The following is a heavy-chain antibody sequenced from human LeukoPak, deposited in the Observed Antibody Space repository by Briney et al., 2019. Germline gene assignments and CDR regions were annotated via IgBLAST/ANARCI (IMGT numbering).Heavy chain of an antibody. CDR3: AAIAARRAAPSLFDY. CDR1: GGSISSYY. CDR2: IYYSGST. Sequence: PSETLSLTCTVSGGSISSYYWSWIRQPPGKGLEWIGYIYYSGSTNYNPSLKSRVTISVDTSKNQFSLKLSSVTAADTAVYYCAAIAARRAAPSLFDYWGQGTLVTVSS. J-gene: IGHJ4*02. V-gene: IGHV4-59*01. D-gene: IGHD6-6*01.